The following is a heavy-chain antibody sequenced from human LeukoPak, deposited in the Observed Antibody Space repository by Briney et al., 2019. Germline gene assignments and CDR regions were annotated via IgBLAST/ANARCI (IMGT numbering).Heavy chain of an antibody. D-gene: IGHD2-15*01. Sequence: GSLRLSCAASGFTFSRYAMSWVRQAPWKGLEWVSAISNNGGYTYYADSVQGRFTISRDNSKSTLCLQMNSLRAEDTAVYYCAKQLGYCSDGSCYFPYWGQGTLVTVSS. CDR1: GFTFSRYA. V-gene: IGHV3-23*01. J-gene: IGHJ4*02. CDR3: AKQLGYCSDGSCYFPY. CDR2: ISNNGGYT.